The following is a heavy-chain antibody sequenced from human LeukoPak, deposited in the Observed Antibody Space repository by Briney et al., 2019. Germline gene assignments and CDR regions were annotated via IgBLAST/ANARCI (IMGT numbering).Heavy chain of an antibody. CDR1: GFTFSSYA. CDR2: INSDGSST. Sequence: GGSLRLSCAASGFTFSSYAMSWVRQAPGKGLVWVSRINSDGSSTSYADFVKGRFTISRDNAKNTLYLQMNSLRAEDTAVYYCARGPYYYDSSGYFGYWGQGTLVTVSS. V-gene: IGHV3-74*01. CDR3: ARGPYYYDSSGYFGY. J-gene: IGHJ4*02. D-gene: IGHD3-22*01.